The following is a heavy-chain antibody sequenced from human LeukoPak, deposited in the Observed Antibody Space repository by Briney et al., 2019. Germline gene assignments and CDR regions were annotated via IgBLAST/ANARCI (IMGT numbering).Heavy chain of an antibody. Sequence: PGGSLRLSCAASGFTFSSYSMNWVRQAPGKGLEWVSSISSSSSYIYYADSVKGRFTISRDNAKNSLYLQMNSLRAEDTAVYYCARDLVPAANYYYYYGMDVWGQGTTVTVPS. V-gene: IGHV3-21*01. CDR3: ARDLVPAANYYYYYGMDV. D-gene: IGHD2-2*01. J-gene: IGHJ6*02. CDR1: GFTFSSYS. CDR2: ISSSSSYI.